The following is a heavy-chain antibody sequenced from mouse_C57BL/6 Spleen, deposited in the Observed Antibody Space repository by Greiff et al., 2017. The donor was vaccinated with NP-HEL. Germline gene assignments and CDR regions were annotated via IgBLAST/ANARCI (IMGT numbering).Heavy chain of an antibody. Sequence: EVKLMESGGGLVKPGGSLKLSCAASGFTFSDYGMHWVRQAPEKGLEWVAYISSGSSTIYYADTVKGRFTISRDNAKNTLFLQMTSLRSEDTAMYYCARLPLYGNYDYWGQGTTLTVSS. J-gene: IGHJ2*01. V-gene: IGHV5-17*01. D-gene: IGHD2-1*01. CDR1: GFTFSDYG. CDR2: ISSGSSTI. CDR3: ARLPLYGNYDY.